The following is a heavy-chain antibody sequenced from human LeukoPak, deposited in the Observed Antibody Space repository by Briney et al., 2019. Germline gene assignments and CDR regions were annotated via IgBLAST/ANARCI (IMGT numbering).Heavy chain of an antibody. CDR1: GGSISTDLYY. J-gene: IGHJ5*02. CDR2: IYSNGWT. D-gene: IGHD6-19*01. V-gene: IGHV4-61*02. Sequence: SETLSLTCTVSGGSISTDLYYWTWIRQSAGKGLEWIGRIYSNGWTDYNPPLKSRVSISIDTSKNHFSLKMSIATAADTALYYCARGSGWNSFDPWGQGTLVTVSS. CDR3: ARGSGWNSFDP.